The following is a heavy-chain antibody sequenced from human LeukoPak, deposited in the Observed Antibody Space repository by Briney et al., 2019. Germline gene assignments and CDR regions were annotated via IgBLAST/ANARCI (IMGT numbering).Heavy chain of an antibody. J-gene: IGHJ4*02. D-gene: IGHD6-19*01. CDR2: IRSDGSNK. V-gene: IGHV3-30*02. Sequence: GGSLRLSCAASGFTFSSYGIHWVRQAPGKGLEWVAFIRSDGSNKYYADSVKGRFTISRDNSKNTLYLQMNSLRAEYTAVYYCAKGFPYSSGWYLDYWGQGTLVTVSS. CDR3: AKGFPYSSGWYLDY. CDR1: GFTFSSYG.